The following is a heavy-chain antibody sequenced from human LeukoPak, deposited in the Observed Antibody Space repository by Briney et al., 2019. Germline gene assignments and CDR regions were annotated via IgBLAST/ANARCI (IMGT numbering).Heavy chain of an antibody. D-gene: IGHD3-22*01. Sequence: SETLSLTCTVSGGSISSGDYYWSWIRQPPGKGLEWIGYIYYSGSTYYNPSLKSRVTISVDTSKNHFSLKLSSVTAADTAVYYCARDVTHEYYYDSSYWAYAFDIWGQGTMVTVSS. J-gene: IGHJ3*02. CDR2: IYYSGST. CDR1: GGSISSGDYY. CDR3: ARDVTHEYYYDSSYWAYAFDI. V-gene: IGHV4-30-4*01.